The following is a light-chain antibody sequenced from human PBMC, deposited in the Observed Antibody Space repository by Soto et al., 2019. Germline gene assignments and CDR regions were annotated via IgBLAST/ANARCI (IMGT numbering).Light chain of an antibody. CDR1: QSINTW. Sequence: DIHMTQSPSTLSASVGDRXXIXCRASQSINTWLAWYQQKPGKAPKLLIYKVSSLESGVPSRFSGSGSGTEFTLTISSLQPDDLGSYYCQQYKSFPTFGQGTRWIS. V-gene: IGKV1-5*03. CDR3: QQYKSFPT. CDR2: KVS. J-gene: IGKJ1*01.